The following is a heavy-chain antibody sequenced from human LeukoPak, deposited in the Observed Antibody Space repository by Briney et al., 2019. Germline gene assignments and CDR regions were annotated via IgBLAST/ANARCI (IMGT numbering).Heavy chain of an antibody. CDR2: ISSSSSYI. D-gene: IGHD6-19*01. Sequence: GGSLRLSCAASGFTFSSYSMNWVRQAPGKGLEWVSSISSSSSYIYYADSVKGRFTISRDNAKNSLYLQMNSLRAEDTAVHYCARQYSSGWYEGLDWFDPWGQGTLVTVSS. J-gene: IGHJ5*02. CDR3: ARQYSSGWYEGLDWFDP. V-gene: IGHV3-21*01. CDR1: GFTFSSYS.